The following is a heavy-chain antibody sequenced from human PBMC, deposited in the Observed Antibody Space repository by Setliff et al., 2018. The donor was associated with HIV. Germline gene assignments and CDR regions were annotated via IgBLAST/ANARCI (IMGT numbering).Heavy chain of an antibody. J-gene: IGHJ4*02. CDR3: VRVGPWYYARSGYLASWDY. CDR2: TIPMSDIP. V-gene: IGHV1-69*10. D-gene: IGHD3-22*01. CDR1: GFTFNHYA. Sequence: GASVKVSCKASGFTFNHYALSWVRQAPGQRPEWMGGTIPMSDIPNYAQNFQGRVTITADHSTTTTYMELSSLSSEDTAVYYCVRVGPWYYARSGYLASWDYWGQGTLVTVSS.